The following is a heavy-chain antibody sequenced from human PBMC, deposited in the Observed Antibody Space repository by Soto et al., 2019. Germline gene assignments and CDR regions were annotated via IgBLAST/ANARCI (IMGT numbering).Heavy chain of an antibody. D-gene: IGHD1-26*01. Sequence: QVQLVQSGAELKKPGASVNISCQASGFTFSDTLINWVRQGPGQRLEWMGWINPANGNTRYSEPFQGRVTISSLSSASTAYVALSDLTSEDTAVYYCARDIVSVGPRANEALDVWGQGTMITVSS. CDR1: GFTFSDTL. CDR2: INPANGNT. CDR3: ARDIVSVGPRANEALDV. J-gene: IGHJ3*01. V-gene: IGHV1-3*01.